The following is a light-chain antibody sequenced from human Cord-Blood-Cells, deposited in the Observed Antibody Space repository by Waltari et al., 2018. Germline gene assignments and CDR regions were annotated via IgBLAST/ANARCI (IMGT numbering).Light chain of an antibody. V-gene: IGLV2-23*01. Sequence: QSALTQPASVSGSPGQSITIYCPVTSSDVGRYNLVSWYQQHPGKAPKLMIYEGSKRPSGVSNRFSGSKSGNTASLTISGLQAEDEADYYCCSYAGSSTWVFGGGTKLTVL. CDR3: CSYAGSSTWV. J-gene: IGLJ3*02. CDR2: EGS. CDR1: SSDVGRYNL.